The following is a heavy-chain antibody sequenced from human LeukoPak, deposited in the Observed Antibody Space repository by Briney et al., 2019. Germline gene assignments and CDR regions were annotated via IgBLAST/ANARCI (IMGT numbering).Heavy chain of an antibody. J-gene: IGHJ3*02. CDR3: ARINRTRDAFDI. CDR1: GYTFTSYG. Sequence: ASVKVSCKASGYTFTSYGISWVRQAPGQGLEWMGWISAYNGNTNYAQKLQGRVTMTRDTSTSTVYMELSSLRSEDTAVYYCARINRTRDAFDIWGQGTMVTVSS. CDR2: ISAYNGNT. V-gene: IGHV1-18*01. D-gene: IGHD1/OR15-1a*01.